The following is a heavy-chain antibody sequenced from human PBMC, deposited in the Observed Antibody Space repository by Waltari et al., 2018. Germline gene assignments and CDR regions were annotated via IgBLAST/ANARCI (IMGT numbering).Heavy chain of an antibody. Sequence: QVQLVQSGAEVKKPGSSVTVSCKASGGTFSSYAISWVRQAPGQGLEWMGRIIPIFGTANYAQKFQGRVTITADESTSTAYMELSSLRSEDTAVYYCARGSDSSGYYSSHDAFDIWGQGTMVTVSS. CDR2: IIPIFGTA. CDR3: ARGSDSSGYYSSHDAFDI. D-gene: IGHD3-22*01. V-gene: IGHV1-69*15. CDR1: GGTFSSYA. J-gene: IGHJ3*02.